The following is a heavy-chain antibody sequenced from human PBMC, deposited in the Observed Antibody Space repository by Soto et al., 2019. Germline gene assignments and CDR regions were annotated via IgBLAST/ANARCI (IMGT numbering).Heavy chain of an antibody. J-gene: IGHJ6*02. D-gene: IGHD1-26*01. CDR1: AGSISSSNW. V-gene: IGHV4-4*02. CDR3: ASRERYYSYGMDV. Sequence: SQTLSLTCAVSAGSISSSNWWSEVRPPPGKGLEGSGEIYHSGSTNYNPSPKSRVTISVGKSKNQFSLKLSSVPAADTAVYYCASRERYYSYGMDVWGQGTTVTVAS. CDR2: IYHSGST.